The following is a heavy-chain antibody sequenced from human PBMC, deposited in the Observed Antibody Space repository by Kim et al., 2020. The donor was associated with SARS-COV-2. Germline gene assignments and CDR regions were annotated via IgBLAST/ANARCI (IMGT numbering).Heavy chain of an antibody. CDR3: ARAYSWSFDF. CDR1: GFTFSHYW. D-gene: IGHD2-21*01. J-gene: IGHJ4*02. V-gene: IGHV3-7*03. CDR2: IKPDGSAK. Sequence: GGSLRLSCAASGFTFSHYWMSWVRQAPGNGLECVANIKPDGSAKYYVDSVKGRFSISRDNDKNSLHLQMNSLRAEETAVYYCARAYSWSFDFWGQGTPVTVSS.